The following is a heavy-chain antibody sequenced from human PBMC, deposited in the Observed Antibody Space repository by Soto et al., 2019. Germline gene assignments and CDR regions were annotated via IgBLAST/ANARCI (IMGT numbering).Heavy chain of an antibody. V-gene: IGHV3-21*01. CDR2: ISSNIAYI. Sequence: XVCLRLSCAASGFTFRSFTMNWVRQAPGKGLEWVSTISSNIAYIYYTDALRGRFTISRDNAKNSLHLQMNSLRAEDTAVYYCTRDESRDSSARGWFDPWGPGTLVTVSS. D-gene: IGHD6-13*01. CDR1: GFTFRSFT. CDR3: TRDESRDSSARGWFDP. J-gene: IGHJ5*02.